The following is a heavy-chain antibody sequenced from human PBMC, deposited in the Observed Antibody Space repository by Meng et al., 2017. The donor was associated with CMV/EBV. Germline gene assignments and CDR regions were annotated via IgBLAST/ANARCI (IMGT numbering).Heavy chain of an antibody. J-gene: IGHJ4*02. Sequence: YAMQWVRQATGKGMEWVAVISYDGSNKYYAEAVKGRFTISRDNSKNTLYLQMNSLRAEDTAVYYCARDSDPYYYDSSGYPSNNQGDYWGQGTLVTVSS. CDR3: ARDSDPYYYDSSGYPSNNQGDY. D-gene: IGHD3-22*01. V-gene: IGHV3-30*04. CDR2: ISYDGSNK. CDR1: YA.